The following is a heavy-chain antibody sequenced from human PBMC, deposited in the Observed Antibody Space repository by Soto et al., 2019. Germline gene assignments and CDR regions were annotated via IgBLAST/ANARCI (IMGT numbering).Heavy chain of an antibody. CDR3: SRRYSFGSGKYGVDV. CDR1: GGSISSTKNY. D-gene: IGHD3-10*01. V-gene: IGHV4-39*01. Sequence: SETLSLTCTVSGGSISSTKNYWGWIRQSPGKGLEWIGTISYNGNTYYNPSLNGRVIISADTSKNQFSLKLSSLTAADTAVYYCSRRYSFGSGKYGVDVWGQGTMVTVSS. J-gene: IGHJ6*02. CDR2: ISYNGNT.